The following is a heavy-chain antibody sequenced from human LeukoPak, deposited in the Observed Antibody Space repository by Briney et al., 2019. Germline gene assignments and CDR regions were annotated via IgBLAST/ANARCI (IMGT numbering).Heavy chain of an antibody. CDR3: AKDMRFDWTPYYFDY. CDR1: GFTFSNYA. J-gene: IGHJ4*02. Sequence: PGGSLRLSCAASGFTFSNYAMSWVRQAPGKGLEWVSAISGSGGSTYYADSVKGRFTISRGNSKNTLYLQMNSLRAEDTAVYYCAKDMRFDWTPYYFDYWGQGTLVTVSS. D-gene: IGHD3-9*01. CDR2: ISGSGGST. V-gene: IGHV3-23*01.